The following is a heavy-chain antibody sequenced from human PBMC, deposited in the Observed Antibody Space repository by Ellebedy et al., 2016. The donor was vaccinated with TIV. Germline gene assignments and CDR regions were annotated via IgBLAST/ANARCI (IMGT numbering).Heavy chain of an antibody. CDR2: INPDNGNT. Sequence: AASVTVSCKASGYTFINYGISWVRQAPGQGLEWVGWINPDNGNTDFAQNLQGRVTLTTDTSTSTAHMELWNLRSDDTAVYYCARGLSYGGSHYWGQGTLVTVSS. CDR1: GYTFINYG. V-gene: IGHV1-18*01. D-gene: IGHD4-23*01. J-gene: IGHJ4*02. CDR3: ARGLSYGGSHY.